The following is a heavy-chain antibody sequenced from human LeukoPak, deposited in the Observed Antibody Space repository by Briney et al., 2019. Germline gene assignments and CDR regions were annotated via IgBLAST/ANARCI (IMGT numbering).Heavy chain of an antibody. Sequence: SETLSLTCTVSGGSISSSSYYWGWIRQPPGKGLEWIGSIYYSGSTYYNPSLKSRVTISVDTSKNQFSLKLSSVTAADTAVYYCEVGAVAGNYYDWFDPWGQGTLVTVPS. V-gene: IGHV4-39*01. J-gene: IGHJ5*02. CDR2: IYYSGST. CDR3: EVGAVAGNYYDWFDP. D-gene: IGHD6-19*01. CDR1: GGSISSSSYY.